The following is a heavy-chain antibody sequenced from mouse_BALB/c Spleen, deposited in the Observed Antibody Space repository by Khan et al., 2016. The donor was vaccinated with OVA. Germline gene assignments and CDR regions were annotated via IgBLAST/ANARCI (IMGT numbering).Heavy chain of an antibody. CDR1: GYTFTNNG. CDR2: INTYTGES. D-gene: IGHD1-1*01. J-gene: IGHJ2*01. CDR3: ARSLPHYYGSRYFDY. Sequence: QIQLVQSGPELKKPGETIKISCKASGYTFTNNGVNWVKQAPGKGLKWMGSINTYTGESTYADDFKGRFAFSLEISASTAYLQFNNLKNEDATTYFCARSLPHYYGSRYFDYWGQGPTLTVSS. V-gene: IGHV9-3-1*01.